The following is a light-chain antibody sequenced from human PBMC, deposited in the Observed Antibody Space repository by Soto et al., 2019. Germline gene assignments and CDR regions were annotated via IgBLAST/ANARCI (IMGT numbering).Light chain of an antibody. CDR3: QQYGSSPEWT. CDR1: QSVSSSY. Sequence: EIVLTQSPGTLSLSPGERATLSCRASQSVSSSYLAWYQQKPGQAPRLLIYGASSRATGIPDRFSGSGSGXXFTLTISRLEPEDFAVYYCQQYGSSPEWTFGQGTKVEIK. J-gene: IGKJ1*01. V-gene: IGKV3-20*01. CDR2: GAS.